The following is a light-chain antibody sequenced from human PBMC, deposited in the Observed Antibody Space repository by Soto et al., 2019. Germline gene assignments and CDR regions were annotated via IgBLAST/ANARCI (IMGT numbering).Light chain of an antibody. Sequence: DIELTQSPATLSSSLGERATLSCRASQSVSSYLAWYQQKPGQAPRLLIYDASTRATGIPARFSGSGSGTDFTLTISSIEPQDVAVYSCQQRSNWPQSVTFGGGTKVEIK. CDR3: QQRSNWPQSVT. J-gene: IGKJ4*01. V-gene: IGKV3-11*01. CDR1: QSVSSY. CDR2: DAS.